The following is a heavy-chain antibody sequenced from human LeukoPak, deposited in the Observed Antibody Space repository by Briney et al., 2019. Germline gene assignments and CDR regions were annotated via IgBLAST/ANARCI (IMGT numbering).Heavy chain of an antibody. CDR3: ARSEAVTWSFDL. CDR1: GFIFSNYG. CDR2: IWSDGSKK. Sequence: GRSLRLSCAASGFIFSNYGFHWVRQAPGKGLEWVALIWSDGSKKYYTDSVKGRFTISRDDSKNTLFLQMNSLRAEDTAVYYCARSEAVTWSFDLWGRGTLVTVSS. D-gene: IGHD2-21*02. V-gene: IGHV3-33*01. J-gene: IGHJ2*01.